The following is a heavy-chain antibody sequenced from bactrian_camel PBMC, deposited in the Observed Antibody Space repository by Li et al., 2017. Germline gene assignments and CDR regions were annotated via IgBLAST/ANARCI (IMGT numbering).Heavy chain of an antibody. Sequence: QLVESGGGLVQPGGSLRLPCVASGFTFRGSHMSWVRQVPGKGLEWVPLISSSGSSTLYADSVKGRFTISKDNAKNTLYLQMNSLEPEDTAIYYCAADYNARPQRWVANVGFVPTYWGQGTQV. CDR2: ISSSGSST. CDR3: AADYNARPQRWVANVGFVPTY. CDR1: GFTFRGSH. J-gene: IGHJ4*01. V-gene: IGHV3S40*01. D-gene: IGHD3*01.